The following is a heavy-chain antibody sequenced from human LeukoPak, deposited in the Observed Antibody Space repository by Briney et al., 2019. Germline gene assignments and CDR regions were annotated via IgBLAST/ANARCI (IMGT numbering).Heavy chain of an antibody. CDR2: INHSGIT. Sequence: SETLSLTCAVYGGSFSGYYWSWIRQPPGKGLEWIGEINHSGITHYNPSLKSRVTISVDTSKNQFSLKLSSVTAADTAVYYCARRGAVALLRWGQGTLVTVSS. D-gene: IGHD6-19*01. J-gene: IGHJ4*02. CDR1: GGSFSGYY. CDR3: ARRGAVALLR. V-gene: IGHV4-34*01.